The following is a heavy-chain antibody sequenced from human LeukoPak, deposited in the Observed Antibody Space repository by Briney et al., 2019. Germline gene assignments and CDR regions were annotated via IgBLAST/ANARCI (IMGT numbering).Heavy chain of an antibody. J-gene: IGHJ4*02. CDR2: ISSSGGST. Sequence: GGSLRLSCAASGFTFSSYAMSWVRQAPGKGLEWVSTISSSGGSTYYADSVKGRFTISRDNSKNTLYLQMNGLRAEDTAVYYCARGVDVWGSYRLYYFDYWGQGTLVTVSS. D-gene: IGHD3-16*02. CDR1: GFTFSSYA. V-gene: IGHV3-23*01. CDR3: ARGVDVWGSYRLYYFDY.